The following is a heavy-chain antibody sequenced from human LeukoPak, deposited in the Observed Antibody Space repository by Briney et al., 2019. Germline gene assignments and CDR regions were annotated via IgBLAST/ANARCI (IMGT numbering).Heavy chain of an antibody. Sequence: ASVKVSCKASGYTFTSYDINWVRQASGQGLEWMGWMNPSSGNTGYAQRFQGRVTMTRNLFISTAYMELSSLEPEDTAVYFCTASLAYYNASGYYPFDYWGQGTLVTVYS. D-gene: IGHD3-22*01. CDR3: TASLAYYNASGYYPFDY. CDR1: GYTFTSYD. V-gene: IGHV1-8*01. J-gene: IGHJ4*02. CDR2: MNPSSGNT.